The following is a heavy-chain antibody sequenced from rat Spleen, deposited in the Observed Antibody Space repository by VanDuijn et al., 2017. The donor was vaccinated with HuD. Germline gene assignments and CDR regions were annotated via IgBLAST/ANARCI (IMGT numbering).Heavy chain of an antibody. D-gene: IGHD4-1*01. CDR1: GFTFSDHN. CDR2: ISYDGGST. J-gene: IGHJ2*01. V-gene: IGHV5-7*01. Sequence: EVQLVESGGGLVQPGRSLKLSCEASGFTFSDHNMAWVRQAPRKGLEWVATISYDGGSTYYRDSVKGRFTISRDNAKSTLYLQMDSLRSEDTSTYYCAKDIAGPFDYWGQGVMVTVSS. CDR3: AKDIAGPFDY.